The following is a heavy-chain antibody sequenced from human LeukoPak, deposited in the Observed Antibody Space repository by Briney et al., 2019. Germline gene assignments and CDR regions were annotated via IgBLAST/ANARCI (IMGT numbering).Heavy chain of an antibody. D-gene: IGHD3-10*01. Sequence: GASVKVSCKASGYTFTGYYMHWVRQAPGQGLEWMGWINPNSGGTNYAQKFQGRVTMTRDTSISTAYMELSRLRSDDTAVYYCARGVMVRGVIITSICDYRGQGTLVTVSS. CDR3: ARGVMVRGVIITSICDY. V-gene: IGHV1-2*02. CDR1: GYTFTGYY. J-gene: IGHJ4*02. CDR2: INPNSGGT.